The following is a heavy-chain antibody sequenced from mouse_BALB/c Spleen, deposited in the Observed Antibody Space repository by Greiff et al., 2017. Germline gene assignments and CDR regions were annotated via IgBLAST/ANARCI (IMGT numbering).Heavy chain of an antibody. J-gene: IGHJ3*01. V-gene: IGHV1-69*02. CDR1: GYTFTSYW. Sequence: QVQLQQPGAELVKPGASVKLSCKASGYTFTSYWMHWVKQRPGQGLEWIGEIDPSDSYTNYNQKFKGKTTLTVDKSSSTAYMQLSSLTSEDSAVYYCARGLLQSWFAYWGQGTLVTVSA. CDR3: ARGLLQSWFAY. D-gene: IGHD2-12*01. CDR2: IDPSDSYT.